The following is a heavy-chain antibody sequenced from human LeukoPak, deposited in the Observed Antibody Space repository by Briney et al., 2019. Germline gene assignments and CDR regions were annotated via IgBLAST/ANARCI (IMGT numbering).Heavy chain of an antibody. D-gene: IGHD6-6*01. CDR2: INHSGST. Sequence: PETLSLTCAVYGGSFSGYYWSWIRQPPGKGLEWIGEINHSGSTNYNPSLKSRVTISVDTSKNQFSLKLSSVTAADTAVYYCASLWRSRSGSPFDYWGQGTLVTVSS. J-gene: IGHJ4*02. CDR1: GGSFSGYY. V-gene: IGHV4-34*01. CDR3: ASLWRSRSGSPFDY.